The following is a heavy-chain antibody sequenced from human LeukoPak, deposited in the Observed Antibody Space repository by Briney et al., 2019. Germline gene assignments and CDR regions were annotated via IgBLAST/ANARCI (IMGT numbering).Heavy chain of an antibody. Sequence: GGSLRLSCAASGFTVSSYAMSWVRQSPGKGLEWVSAISGSGGSTYYADSVKGRFTISRDNSKNTLYLQMNSLRAEDTAVYYCAKATGDSSGWYGLGYYFDYWGQGTLVTVSS. D-gene: IGHD6-19*01. CDR2: ISGSGGST. J-gene: IGHJ4*02. CDR3: AKATGDSSGWYGLGYYFDY. CDR1: GFTVSSYA. V-gene: IGHV3-23*01.